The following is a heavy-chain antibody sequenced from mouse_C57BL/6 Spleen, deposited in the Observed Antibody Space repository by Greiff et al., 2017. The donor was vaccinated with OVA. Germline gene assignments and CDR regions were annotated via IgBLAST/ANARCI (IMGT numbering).Heavy chain of an antibody. Sequence: VQLQESGAELVRPGTSVKVSCKASGYAFTNYLIEWVKQRPGQGLEWIGVINPGSGGTNYNEKFKGKATLTADKSSSTAYMQLSSLTSEDSAVYFCARSEYYGSSYNCDYWGQGTTLTVSS. D-gene: IGHD1-1*01. V-gene: IGHV1-54*01. CDR3: ARSEYYGSSYNCDY. CDR2: INPGSGGT. CDR1: GYAFTNYL. J-gene: IGHJ2*01.